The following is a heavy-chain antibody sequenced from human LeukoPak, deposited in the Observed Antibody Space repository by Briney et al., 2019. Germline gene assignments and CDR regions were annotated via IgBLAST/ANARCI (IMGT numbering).Heavy chain of an antibody. Sequence: SETLSLTCTVSGGSVSSSFYYWGWIRQPPGEGLEWIGSMYFSGSTHYNPSLKSRVTISVDTSKNQFSLKLTSVTAADTAVYYCANAASYSVDYWGQGTLVTVSS. J-gene: IGHJ4*02. D-gene: IGHD1-26*01. CDR3: ANAASYSVDY. CDR1: GGSVSSSFYY. CDR2: MYFSGST. V-gene: IGHV4-39*01.